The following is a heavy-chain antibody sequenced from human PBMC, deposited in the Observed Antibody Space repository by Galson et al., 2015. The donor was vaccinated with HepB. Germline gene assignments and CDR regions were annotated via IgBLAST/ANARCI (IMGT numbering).Heavy chain of an antibody. Sequence: SVKVSCKASGGTFSSYAISWVRQAPGQGLEWMGGIIPIFGTANYAQKFQGRVTITADESTSTAYMELSSLRSEDTAVYYCARATYYGSGSGWFDPWGQGTLVTVSS. CDR3: ARATYYGSGSGWFDP. D-gene: IGHD3-10*01. V-gene: IGHV1-69*13. CDR1: GGTFSSYA. CDR2: IIPIFGTA. J-gene: IGHJ5*02.